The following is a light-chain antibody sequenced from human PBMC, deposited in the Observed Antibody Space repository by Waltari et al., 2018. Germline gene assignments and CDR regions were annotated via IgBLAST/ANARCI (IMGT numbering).Light chain of an antibody. J-gene: IGKJ1*01. Sequence: EIVLTQSPGTLSLSQGESATLSCRASQSVGRSLAWYQQKPGQAPRLLIYDTAIRATGTPGRFSGSGSGTDFSLAISSLEPEDFAVYFCQHYVNLPVTFGQGTKVEI. CDR2: DTA. V-gene: IGKV3-20*01. CDR3: QHYVNLPVT. CDR1: QSVGRS.